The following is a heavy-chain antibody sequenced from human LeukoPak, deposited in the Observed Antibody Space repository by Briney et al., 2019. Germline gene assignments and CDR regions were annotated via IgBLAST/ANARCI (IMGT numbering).Heavy chain of an antibody. Sequence: GGSLRLSCAASGYTFSSYRMNWVRQAPGKGLEWVSSISSSSYIYYADSVKGRFTISRDNAKNSLYLQMNSLRAEDTAVYYCARVGITGTTVDYWGQGTLVTVSS. V-gene: IGHV3-21*01. J-gene: IGHJ4*02. CDR1: GYTFSSYR. D-gene: IGHD1-20*01. CDR3: ARVGITGTTVDY. CDR2: ISSSSYI.